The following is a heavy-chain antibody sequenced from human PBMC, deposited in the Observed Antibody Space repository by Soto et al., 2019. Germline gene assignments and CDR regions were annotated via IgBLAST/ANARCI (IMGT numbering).Heavy chain of an antibody. D-gene: IGHD3-22*01. Sequence: SVKVSCKASGGSFSNYGISWVRQAPGQGLEWMGGIIPVFGTPHYAQKFQDRVTITADESTSTVYMEVSSLTSEDTAVYYCARGDATKIIVTTYYGLDVWGQGTTVTVSS. CDR1: GGSFSNYG. CDR3: ARGDATKIIVTTYYGLDV. V-gene: IGHV1-69*13. CDR2: IIPVFGTP. J-gene: IGHJ6*02.